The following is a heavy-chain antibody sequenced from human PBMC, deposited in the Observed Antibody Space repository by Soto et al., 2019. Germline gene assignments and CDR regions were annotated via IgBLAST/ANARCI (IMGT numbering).Heavy chain of an antibody. Sequence: PGGSLRLSCAASGFTFGNSWMHWVRQAPGKGLEWVSRMNSDGSTTSYADSVKGRFTVSRDNAKYTLYLQMNSLRAEDTAVYYCATAEVDYWRPGTLVTVSS. CDR2: MNSDGSTT. V-gene: IGHV3-74*01. CDR1: GFTFGNSW. CDR3: ATAEVDY. J-gene: IGHJ4*02.